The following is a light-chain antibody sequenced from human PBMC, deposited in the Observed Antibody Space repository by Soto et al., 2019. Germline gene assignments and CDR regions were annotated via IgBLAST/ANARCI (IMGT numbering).Light chain of an antibody. CDR3: QQRYNWLT. J-gene: IGKJ4*01. CDR1: QSVTKY. V-gene: IGKV3-11*01. Sequence: EIVLTQSPATLSLSPGEGATLSCRASQSVTKYLAWYQQKPGQAPRLLIFDTSNRATGIPARFSGSGSGTDFTLTISSLESEDSGIYYCQQRYNWLTFGGGTKVEI. CDR2: DTS.